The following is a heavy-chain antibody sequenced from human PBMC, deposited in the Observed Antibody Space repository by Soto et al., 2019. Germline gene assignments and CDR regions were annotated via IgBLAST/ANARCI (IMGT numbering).Heavy chain of an antibody. Sequence: GESLKISCTGVGYSFTSYWIGWVRQMPGKGLEWMGIIYPGDSDTRYSPSFQGQVTISADKSITTAYLQWSSLKASDTAMYYCARGYCTTTICDPWFDPWGQGTRGTISA. CDR2: IYPGDSDT. V-gene: IGHV5-51*01. CDR3: ARGYCTTTICDPWFDP. CDR1: GYSFTSYW. D-gene: IGHD2-2*01. J-gene: IGHJ5*02.